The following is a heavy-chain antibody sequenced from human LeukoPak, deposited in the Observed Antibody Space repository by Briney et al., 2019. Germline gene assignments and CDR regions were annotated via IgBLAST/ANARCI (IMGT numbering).Heavy chain of an antibody. CDR3: ARDQSWNYVYYGMDV. Sequence: GGPLRLSCAASGFTFSSYEMNWVRQAPGKGLEWVSYISSSGSTIYYADSVKGRFTISRDNAKNSLYLQMNSLRAEDTAVYYCARDQSWNYVYYGMDVWGQGTTVTVSS. CDR2: ISSSGSTI. V-gene: IGHV3-48*03. J-gene: IGHJ6*02. CDR1: GFTFSSYE. D-gene: IGHD6-13*01.